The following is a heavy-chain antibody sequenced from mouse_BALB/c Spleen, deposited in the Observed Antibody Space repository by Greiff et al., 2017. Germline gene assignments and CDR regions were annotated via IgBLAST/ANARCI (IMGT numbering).Heavy chain of an antibody. CDR1: GYSITSDYA. V-gene: IGHV3-2*02. D-gene: IGHD1-1*01. CDR2: ISYSGST. Sequence: DVHLVESGPGLVKPSQSLSLTCTVTGYSITSDYAWNWIRQFPGNKLEWMGYISYSGSTSYNPSLKSRISITRDTSKNQFFLQLNSVTTEDTATYYCARGGTTGFAYWGQGTLVTVSA. CDR3: ARGGTTGFAY. J-gene: IGHJ3*01.